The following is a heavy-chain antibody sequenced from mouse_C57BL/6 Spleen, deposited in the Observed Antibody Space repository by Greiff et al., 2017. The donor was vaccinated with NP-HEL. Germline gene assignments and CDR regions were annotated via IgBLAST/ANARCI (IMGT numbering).Heavy chain of an antibody. Sequence: QVQLQQSGAELVKPGASVKISCKASGYAFSSYWMNWVKQRPGKGLEWIGQLYPGDGDTNYNGKFKGKATLTADKSSSTAYMQLSSLTSEESAVYCGARDGNDVGLDYWGQGTTLTVAS. J-gene: IGHJ2*01. CDR3: ARDGNDVGLDY. CDR1: GYAFSSYW. V-gene: IGHV1-80*01. CDR2: LYPGDGDT. D-gene: IGHD2-2*01.